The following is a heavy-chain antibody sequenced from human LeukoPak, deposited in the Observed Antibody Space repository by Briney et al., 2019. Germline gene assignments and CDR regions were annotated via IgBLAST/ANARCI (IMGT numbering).Heavy chain of an antibody. V-gene: IGHV3-66*01. Sequence: GESLRLSCAASGFTVSSNYMSWVRQAPGKGLEWVSLIYSDGSTFYADSVKDRFTISRDNSKNTLYHQMNSLRVEDTAVYFCARDYYDFAKGFDLWGQGTIVTVSS. D-gene: IGHD3-3*01. CDR3: ARDYYDFAKGFDL. CDR2: IYSDGST. CDR1: GFTVSSNY. J-gene: IGHJ3*01.